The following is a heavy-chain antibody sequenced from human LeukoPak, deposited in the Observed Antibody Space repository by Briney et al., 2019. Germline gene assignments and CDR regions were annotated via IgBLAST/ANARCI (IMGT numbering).Heavy chain of an antibody. CDR3: AGNRNNLGDVNWFDP. CDR1: GASVNSYY. D-gene: IGHD1/OR15-1a*01. Sequence: PETLSLTCSVSGASVNSYYWNWIRQSPGKGLEWIGFISHIGSTNYDPSLRNRVTISLDTSKNQVFLNLNSVTAADTAVYYCAGNRNNLGDVNWFDPWGQGTLVTVSS. J-gene: IGHJ5*02. CDR2: ISHIGST. V-gene: IGHV4-59*02.